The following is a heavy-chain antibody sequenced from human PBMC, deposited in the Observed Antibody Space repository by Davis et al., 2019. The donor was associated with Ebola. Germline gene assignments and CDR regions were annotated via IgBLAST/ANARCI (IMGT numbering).Heavy chain of an antibody. CDR1: GGSISSSSYY. V-gene: IGHV4-39*07. D-gene: IGHD3-22*01. Sequence: GSLRLSCTVPGGSISSSSYYWGWIRQPPGKGLEWIGSIYYSGSTYYNPSLKSRVTISVDTSKNQFSLKLSSVTAADTAVYYCARARRYYDSSGYYSWWGQGTLVTVSS. CDR2: IYYSGST. CDR3: ARARRYYDSSGYYSW. J-gene: IGHJ4*02.